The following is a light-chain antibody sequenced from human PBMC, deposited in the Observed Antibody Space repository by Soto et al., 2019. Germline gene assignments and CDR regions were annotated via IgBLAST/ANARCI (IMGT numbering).Light chain of an antibody. Sequence: EIVMTQSASTLSGSPGERATLSCRASQSVSSNLAWYQQKPGQAPRLLIYGASTRATGIPARFSGSGSGTEFTLTISSLQSEDFAVYYCQQYNIWPPWTFGQGTKVDIK. CDR3: QQYNIWPPWT. J-gene: IGKJ1*01. CDR2: GAS. CDR1: QSVSSN. V-gene: IGKV3-15*01.